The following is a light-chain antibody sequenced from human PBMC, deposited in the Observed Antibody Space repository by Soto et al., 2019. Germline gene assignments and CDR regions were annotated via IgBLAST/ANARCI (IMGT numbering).Light chain of an antibody. CDR2: LGS. CDR3: MQALQTPLT. V-gene: IGKV2-28*01. Sequence: DIVMTQSPLSLPVTPGEPASISCRSSRSLLHSNGYNSLSWFLQKPGQSPQLLIYLGSNRASGVPDRFSGSGSGTDFTLKISRVEAEDVGVYYCMQALQTPLTFGGGTKVEIK. J-gene: IGKJ4*01. CDR1: RSLLHSNGYNS.